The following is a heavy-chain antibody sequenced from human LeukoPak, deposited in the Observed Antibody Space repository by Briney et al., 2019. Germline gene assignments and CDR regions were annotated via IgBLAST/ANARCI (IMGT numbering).Heavy chain of an antibody. CDR3: ARDLLYGTGEDYGMDV. J-gene: IGHJ6*02. Sequence: SETLSLTCTVSGGSIGTYYWSWVRQSPGKGLEWIGYIYVTGNRYNPYLQSRVTISVDTSKNQFSLKLSSVTAADTAVYYCARDLLYGTGEDYGMDVWGQGTTVTVSS. CDR1: GGSIGTYY. CDR2: IYVTGNR. D-gene: IGHD2-8*02. V-gene: IGHV4-59*01.